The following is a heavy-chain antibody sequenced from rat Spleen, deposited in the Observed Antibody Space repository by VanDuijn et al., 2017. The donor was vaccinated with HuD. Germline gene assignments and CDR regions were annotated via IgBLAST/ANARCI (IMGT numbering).Heavy chain of an antibody. CDR2: ISYEGRST. CDR3: ASPDGSFDY. V-gene: IGHV5-22*01. CDR1: GFTFSDYY. D-gene: IGHD1-12*02. J-gene: IGHJ2*01. Sequence: EVQLVESGGGLVQPGRSLKLSCAASGFTFSDYYIAWVRQAPKKGLEWVASISYEGRSTYYGDSVKGRFTISRDNVKGTLYLQVNSLRSEDTATYYCASPDGSFDYWGQGVMVTVSS.